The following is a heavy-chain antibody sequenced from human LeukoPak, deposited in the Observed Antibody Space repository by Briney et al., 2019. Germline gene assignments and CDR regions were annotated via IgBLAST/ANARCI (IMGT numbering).Heavy chain of an antibody. V-gene: IGHV1-8*02. CDR1: GYTFTSYD. CDR2: MNPNSGNT. CDR3: ARHYGDYDFDY. J-gene: IGHJ4*02. Sequence: ASVKVSCKASGYTFTSYDINWVRQATGQGLEWMGWMNPNSGNTGYAQKFQGRVTMTRDMSTSTVYMELSSLRSEDTAVYYCARHYGDYDFDYWGQGTLVTVSS. D-gene: IGHD4-17*01.